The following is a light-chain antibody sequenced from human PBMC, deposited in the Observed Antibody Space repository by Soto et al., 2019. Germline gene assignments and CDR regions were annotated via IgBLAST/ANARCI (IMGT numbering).Light chain of an antibody. CDR1: QSVSSY. V-gene: IGKV3-11*01. J-gene: IGKJ5*01. CDR3: QQRRKWPMEVT. CDR2: DAS. Sequence: EIELSQSPAAVSGTAGHRATISCRSIQSVSSYLAWYQQKPGQAPRLLIYDASNRATGISDRFSGSGSGTDFTLTISSLEPEDFAVYYCQQRRKWPMEVTFGQGTRLEIK.